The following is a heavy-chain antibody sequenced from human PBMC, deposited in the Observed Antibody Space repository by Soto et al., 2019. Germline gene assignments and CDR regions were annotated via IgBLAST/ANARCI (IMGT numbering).Heavy chain of an antibody. Sequence: GGSLRLSCAAAGFNFSSYSMNWVRQAPGKGLEWVSYISSSSTIYYADSVKGRFTISRDNAKNSLYAQMNSLRAEDTAVYYCAKFEGHPLEYWYLDFWGRGTLVTVSS. J-gene: IGHJ2*01. CDR3: AKFEGHPLEYWYLDF. CDR2: ISSSSTI. CDR1: GFNFSSYS. V-gene: IGHV3-48*01. D-gene: IGHD1-1*01.